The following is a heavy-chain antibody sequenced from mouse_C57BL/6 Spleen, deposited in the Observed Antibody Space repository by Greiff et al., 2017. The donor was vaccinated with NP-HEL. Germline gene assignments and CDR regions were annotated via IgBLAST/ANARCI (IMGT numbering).Heavy chain of an antibody. J-gene: IGHJ2*01. CDR3: ARKDYGNYFDY. V-gene: IGHV1-52*01. CDR2: IDPSDSET. CDR1: GYTFTSYW. D-gene: IGHD2-1*01. Sequence: QVHVKQSGAELVRPGSSVKLSCKASGYTFTSYWMHWVKQRPIQGLEWIGNIDPSDSETHYNQKFKDKATLTVDKSSSTAYMQLSSLTSEDSAVYYCARKDYGNYFDYWGQSTTLTVSS.